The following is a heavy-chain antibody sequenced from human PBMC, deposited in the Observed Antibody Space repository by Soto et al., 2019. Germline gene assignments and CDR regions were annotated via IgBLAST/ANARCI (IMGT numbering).Heavy chain of an antibody. CDR1: GYPVTAYY. J-gene: IGHJ3*02. V-gene: IGHV1-2*02. D-gene: IGHD3-3*01. Sequence: QLHLVQSGAVVKKPGASVTVSCSASGYPVTAYYMHWVRQAPGRGLEWMGGINPATGAAKYTQTFQGRVTMTRGTSTSTVFMELSGLTSEGPAVFYCARGGGVGVAGSAAFDMWGQGTLVTVSS. CDR3: ARGGGVGVAGSAAFDM. CDR2: INPATGAA.